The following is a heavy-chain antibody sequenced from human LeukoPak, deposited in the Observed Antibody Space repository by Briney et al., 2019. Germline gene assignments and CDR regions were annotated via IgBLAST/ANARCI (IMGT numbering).Heavy chain of an antibody. CDR1: GYTFTGYY. CDR3: ARGHLEWHLGGSCYYFDY. Sequence: ASVKVSCKASGYTFTGYYMHWVRQAPGQGLEWMGWINPNSGGTNYAQKFQGWVTMTRDTSISTAYMELSRLRSDDTAVYYCARGHLEWHLGGSCYYFDYWGQGTLVTVSS. V-gene: IGHV1-2*04. J-gene: IGHJ4*02. CDR2: INPNSGGT. D-gene: IGHD2-15*01.